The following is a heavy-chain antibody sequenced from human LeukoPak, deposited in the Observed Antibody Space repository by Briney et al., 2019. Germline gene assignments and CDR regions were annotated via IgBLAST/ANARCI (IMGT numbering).Heavy chain of an antibody. D-gene: IGHD3-10*01. V-gene: IGHV3-53*01. CDR3: ASPYYYASGSFDV. J-gene: IGHJ4*02. Sequence: HPGGSLRLSCAASGFSFSSHGMSWVRQAPGKGLEWVSVIYSGGGTNYADSVKGRFTISRDNSKNTLYLQMNSLRAEDTAVYYCASPYYYASGSFDVWGQGTLVTVSS. CDR2: IYSGGGT. CDR1: GFSFSSHG.